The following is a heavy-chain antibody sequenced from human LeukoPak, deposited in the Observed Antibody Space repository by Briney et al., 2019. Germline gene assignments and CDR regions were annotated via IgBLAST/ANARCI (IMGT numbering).Heavy chain of an antibody. V-gene: IGHV3-23*01. CDR3: AKGSGWPYYFDY. J-gene: IGHJ4*02. CDR2: ISGSGSST. CDR1: GFTFSSYA. Sequence: GGSLRLSCAASGFTFSSYAMNWVRQAPGKGLEWVSAISGSGSSTYYADSVKGRFTISRDNSKNTLYLQMNSLRAEDTAVYYCAKGSGWPYYFDYWGQGTLVTVSS. D-gene: IGHD6-19*01.